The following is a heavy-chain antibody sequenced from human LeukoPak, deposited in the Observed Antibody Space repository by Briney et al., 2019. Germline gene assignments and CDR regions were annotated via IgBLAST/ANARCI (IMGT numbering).Heavy chain of an antibody. V-gene: IGHV3-48*02. CDR1: GFTFSNYN. CDR3: ARDPRPYSGSGLHFDI. D-gene: IGHD1-26*01. Sequence: GGSLRLSCAASGFTFSNYNINWVRQAPGKGLEWVSFIGSSSSPIYYADSAKGRFTVSRDNAKNSLYLHLNSLRDEDTAVYYCARDPRPYSGSGLHFDIWGQGTLVTVSS. CDR2: IGSSSSPI. J-gene: IGHJ3*02.